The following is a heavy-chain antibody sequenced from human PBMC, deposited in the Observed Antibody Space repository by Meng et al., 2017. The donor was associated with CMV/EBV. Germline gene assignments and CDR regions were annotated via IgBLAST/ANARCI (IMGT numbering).Heavy chain of an antibody. Sequence: GESLKISCATSGFTFSDHYMDWFRQAPGKGLEWVARSRVKVNSYPTEHAASVKGRFTISRDDLENSLYLQMNSLKTEDTAVYYCARDSMKGGGFGYWGQGTLVTVSS. CDR1: GFTFSDHY. V-gene: IGHV3-72*01. D-gene: IGHD3-10*01. J-gene: IGHJ4*02. CDR2: SRVKVNSYPT. CDR3: ARDSMKGGGFGY.